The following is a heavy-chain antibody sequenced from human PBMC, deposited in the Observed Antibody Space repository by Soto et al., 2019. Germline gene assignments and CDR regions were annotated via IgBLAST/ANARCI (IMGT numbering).Heavy chain of an antibody. CDR3: ARGVTTVYYYYMDV. J-gene: IGHJ6*03. CDR2: INHSGST. Sequence: SETLSLTCAVYGGSFSGYYWSWIRQPPGKGLEWMGEINHSGSTNYNQSPKSRVTISVDTSKNQFSLKLSSVTAADTAVYYCARGVTTVYYYYMDVWGKGTTVTVSS. D-gene: IGHD4-17*01. CDR1: GGSFSGYY. V-gene: IGHV4-34*01.